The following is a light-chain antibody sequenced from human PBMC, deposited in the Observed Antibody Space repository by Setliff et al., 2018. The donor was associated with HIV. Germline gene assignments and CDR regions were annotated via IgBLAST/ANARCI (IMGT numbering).Light chain of an antibody. CDR1: ATDVGNYES. J-gene: IGLJ2*01. V-gene: IGLV2-23*02. Sequence: QSVLTQPASVSGSPGQSITISCTGSATDVGNYESVSWYQHHPGEVPKLIIYDVNKRPSGISNRFSGSKTGNSASLTISGLHTEDEADYYCCSYVFGDTWIFGGGTKGTV. CDR2: DVN. CDR3: CSYVFGDTWI.